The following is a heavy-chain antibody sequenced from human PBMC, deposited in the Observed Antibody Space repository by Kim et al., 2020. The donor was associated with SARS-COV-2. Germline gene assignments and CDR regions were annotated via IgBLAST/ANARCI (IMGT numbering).Heavy chain of an antibody. CDR3: ARCIGYCSGGSCYYRFDY. D-gene: IGHD2-15*01. Sequence: SETLSLTCTVSGGSISSYYWSWIRQPPGKGLEWIGYIYYSGSTNYNPSLKSRVTISVDTSKNQFSLKLSSVTAADTAVYYCARCIGYCSGGSCYYRFDYWGQGTLVTVSS. J-gene: IGHJ4*02. CDR1: GGSISSYY. CDR2: IYYSGST. V-gene: IGHV4-59*08.